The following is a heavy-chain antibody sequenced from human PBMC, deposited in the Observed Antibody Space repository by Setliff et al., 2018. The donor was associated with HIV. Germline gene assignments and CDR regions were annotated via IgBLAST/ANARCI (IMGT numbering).Heavy chain of an antibody. J-gene: IGHJ5*02. CDR1: GGTFSSYA. D-gene: IGHD3-16*02. Sequence: SVKVSCKASGGTFSSYAISWVRQTPGQGLEWMGGIIPIFGTANYAQKFQGRVTITADESANTAYMELSSLKSEDTAVYYCARDIGNVWHNWFDPWGQGTLVTVSS. V-gene: IGHV1-69*13. CDR2: IIPIFGTA. CDR3: ARDIGNVWHNWFDP.